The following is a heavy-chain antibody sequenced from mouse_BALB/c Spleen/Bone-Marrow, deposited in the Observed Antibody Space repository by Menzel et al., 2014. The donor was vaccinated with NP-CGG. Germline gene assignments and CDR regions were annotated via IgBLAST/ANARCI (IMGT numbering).Heavy chain of an antibody. V-gene: IGHV1-69*02. Sequence: VQLQQSGAELVKPGASVKLSCKASGYTFXSYWMHWVKQRPGQGLEWIGEIDPSDSYTNYSQKFKGKATLTVDKSSSTAYMQLSSLTSEDSAVYFCARWLLRYYAMDDWGQGTSVTVSS. CDR2: IDPSDSYT. J-gene: IGHJ4*01. CDR3: ARWLLRYYAMDD. D-gene: IGHD2-3*01. CDR1: GYTFXSYW.